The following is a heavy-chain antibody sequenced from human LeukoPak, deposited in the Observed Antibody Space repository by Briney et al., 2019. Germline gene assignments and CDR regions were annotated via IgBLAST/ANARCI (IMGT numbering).Heavy chain of an antibody. CDR3: AGGYSSGWV. J-gene: IGHJ6*02. CDR1: GYTFRSGG. V-gene: IGHV1-18*01. D-gene: IGHD6-19*01. CDR2: ISAYNANT. Sequence: ASVNVSCKASGYTFRSGGILWVRQAPGQGLEGMGWISAYNANTINAQKLQGRVTMTTDTSTSTAYMGLRSLRADDTAVYYCAGGYSSGWVWGQGTTVTVSS.